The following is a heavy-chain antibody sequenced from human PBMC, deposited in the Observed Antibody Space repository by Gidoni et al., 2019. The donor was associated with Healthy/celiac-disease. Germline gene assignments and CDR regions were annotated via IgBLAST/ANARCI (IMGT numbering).Heavy chain of an antibody. D-gene: IGHD6-13*01. Sequence: EVQLVESGGGLVQPGGSLRLSCAASGFPFSSYWMGWVRQAPGKGLEWVANIKQDGSEKYYVDSVKGRFTISRDNAKNSLYLQMNSLRAEDTAVYYCARGGKAAAGYFDYWGQGTLVTVSS. CDR3: ARGGKAAAGYFDY. CDR1: GFPFSSYW. CDR2: IKQDGSEK. V-gene: IGHV3-7*03. J-gene: IGHJ4*02.